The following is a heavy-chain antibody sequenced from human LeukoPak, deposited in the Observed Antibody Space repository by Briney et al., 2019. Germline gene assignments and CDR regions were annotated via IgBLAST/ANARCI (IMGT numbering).Heavy chain of an antibody. CDR1: GYTFTDYY. V-gene: IGHV1-2*04. CDR3: ARDRGPQWWGSFDY. CDR2: INPNTGDT. J-gene: IGHJ4*02. D-gene: IGHD3-16*01. Sequence: AAVKVSCKASGYTFTDYYIHLVRQVPGQGLEWMGWINPNTGDTNLAQKFQGWVTMTRDTSIGTAYLELSGLTSDDTAVYYCARDRGPQWWGSFDYWGQGTLVTVSS.